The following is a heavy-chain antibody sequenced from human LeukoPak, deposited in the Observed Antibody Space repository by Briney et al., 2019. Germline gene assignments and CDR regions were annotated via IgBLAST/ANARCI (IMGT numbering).Heavy chain of an antibody. CDR3: AKDLLITLSWSVYAFDI. Sequence: GGSLRLSCAASGFTFSDYYMSWIRQAPGKGLEWVSYISSSSSYTNYADSVKGRFTISRDNSKNTLYLQMNSLRAEDTAVYYCAKDLLITLSWSVYAFDIWGQGTMVTVSS. D-gene: IGHD6-13*01. V-gene: IGHV3-11*05. CDR1: GFTFSDYY. CDR2: ISSSSSYT. J-gene: IGHJ3*02.